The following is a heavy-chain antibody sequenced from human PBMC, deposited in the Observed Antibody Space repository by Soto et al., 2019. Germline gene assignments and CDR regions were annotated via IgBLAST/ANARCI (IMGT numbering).Heavy chain of an antibody. V-gene: IGHV1-8*01. J-gene: IGHJ4*02. CDR1: GYTFTSYD. Sequence: ASVKVSCKASGYTFTSYDIYWVRQATGQGLEWMGWMNPNTGNSGYAQKFQGRVTMTSDTSISTAHMELSSLRSEDTAVYYCARRAETNGWNGFGADKYHFDFWGQGTLVTVST. D-gene: IGHD1-1*01. CDR3: ARRAETNGWNGFGADKYHFDF. CDR2: MNPNTGNS.